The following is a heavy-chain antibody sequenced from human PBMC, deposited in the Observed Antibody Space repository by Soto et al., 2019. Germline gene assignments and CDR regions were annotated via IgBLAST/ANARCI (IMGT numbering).Heavy chain of an antibody. Sequence: EWSLRLSCAASGFTFSNAWMSWVRQAPGKGLEGVCVIKSKSDGGTTDYAAHVKGRFTISRDVSKNTLYLITNSTRREDTAVYYCPSYILDSQGSQCTDS. CDR3: PSYILDSQGSQCTDS. J-gene: IGHJ5*01. CDR2: IKSKSDGGTT. D-gene: IGHD2-21*01. CDR1: GFTFSNAW. V-gene: IGHV3-15*01.